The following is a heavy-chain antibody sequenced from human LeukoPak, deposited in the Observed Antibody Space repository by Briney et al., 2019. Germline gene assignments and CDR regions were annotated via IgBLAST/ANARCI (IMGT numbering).Heavy chain of an antibody. J-gene: IGHJ5*02. CDR2: ISGSGGST. V-gene: IGHV3-23*01. CDR3: ARGRGSYYNWFDP. D-gene: IGHD1-26*01. Sequence: GGSLRLSCTASGFTFSSYAMSWVRQAPGKGLEWVSGISGSGGSTYYADSVKGRFTISRDNSKNTLYVQMNSLRAEDTAVYYCARGRGSYYNWFDPWGQGTLVTVSS. CDR1: GFTFSSYA.